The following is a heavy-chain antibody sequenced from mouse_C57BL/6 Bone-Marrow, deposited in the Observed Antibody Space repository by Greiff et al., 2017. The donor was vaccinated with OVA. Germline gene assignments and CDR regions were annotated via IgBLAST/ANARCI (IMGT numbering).Heavy chain of an antibody. CDR3: ARVRGYAMDY. J-gene: IGHJ4*01. V-gene: IGHV5-4*03. D-gene: IGHD1-1*01. Sequence: EVNVVESGGGLVKPGGSLKLSCAASGFTFSSYAMSWVRQTPEKRLEWVATFSDGGSYTYYPDNVKGRFTISRDNAKNNRYLQMSHLKSEDTAKYYCARVRGYAMDYWGQGTSDTVSS. CDR1: GFTFSSYA. CDR2: FSDGGSYT.